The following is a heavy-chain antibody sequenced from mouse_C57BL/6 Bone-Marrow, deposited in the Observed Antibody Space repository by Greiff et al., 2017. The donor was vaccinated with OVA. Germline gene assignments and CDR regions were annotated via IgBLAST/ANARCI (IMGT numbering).Heavy chain of an antibody. V-gene: IGHV3-8*01. CDR2: ISYSGST. CDR1: GYSITSDY. Sequence: EVMLVESGPGLAKPSQPLSLTCSVTGYSITSDYWNWIRKFPGNKLEYMGYISYSGSTYYNPSLKSRISLTRDTSKNQYYLQLNSVTTEDTATYYCARGEYYYGRYAMDYWGQGTSVTVSS. D-gene: IGHD1-1*01. CDR3: ARGEYYYGRYAMDY. J-gene: IGHJ4*01.